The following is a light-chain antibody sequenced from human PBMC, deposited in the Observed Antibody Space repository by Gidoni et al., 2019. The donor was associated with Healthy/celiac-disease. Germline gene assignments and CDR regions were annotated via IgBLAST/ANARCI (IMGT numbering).Light chain of an antibody. CDR1: QSVSRN. CDR3: QQYNNWPLT. V-gene: IGKV3-15*01. J-gene: IGKJ1*01. Sequence: EIVMTQSPATRSVSPGERATLSCRASQSVSRNLAWYQQKPGQAPRLLIYGASTRATGIPARFSGSGSGTEFTLTISSLQSEDFAVYYCQQYNNWPLTFGQXTKVEIK. CDR2: GAS.